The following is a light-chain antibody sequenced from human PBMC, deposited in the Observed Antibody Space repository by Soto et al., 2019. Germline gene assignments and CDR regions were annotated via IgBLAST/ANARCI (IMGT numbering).Light chain of an antibody. CDR3: QQYGRSPSWT. CDR2: DAS. J-gene: IGKJ1*01. CDR1: QSVDSY. Sequence: EIVLTQSPATLSLSPGERATLSCRASQSVDSYLAWYQQKVGQAPRLLIYDASNRATGIPARFSGSGSGTDFTLSISRLEPEDLAVYYCQQYGRSPSWTFGQGTKVDIK. V-gene: IGKV3-11*01.